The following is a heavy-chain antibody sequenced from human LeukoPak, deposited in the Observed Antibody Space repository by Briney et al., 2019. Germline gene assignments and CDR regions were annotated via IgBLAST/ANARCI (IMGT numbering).Heavy chain of an antibody. CDR2: IYYSGST. J-gene: IGHJ5*02. D-gene: IGHD3-10*01. CDR1: GGSISSYY. V-gene: IGHV4-59*01. Sequence: KPSETLSLTCTVSGGSISSYYWSWIRQPPGKGLEWIGYIYYSGSTNYNPSLKSRVTISVDTSKNQFSLKLSSVTAADTAVYYCARTAFLYYGSRSYYNWFDPWGQGTLVTVSS. CDR3: ARTAFLYYGSRSYYNWFDP.